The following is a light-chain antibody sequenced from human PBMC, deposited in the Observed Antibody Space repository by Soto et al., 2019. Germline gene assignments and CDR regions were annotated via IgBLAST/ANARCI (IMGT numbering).Light chain of an antibody. J-gene: IGLJ1*01. Sequence: QSVLTQPPSASGTPGQRVTISCSGSSSNIGSDYVYWFQQLPGTAPKLLIYDNHNRPSGVPDRFSGSKSGTSASLAITGLQAEDETDYYCQSYDSSLSGYVFGTGTKLTVL. V-gene: IGLV1-40*01. CDR2: DNH. CDR3: QSYDSSLSGYV. CDR1: SSNIGSDY.